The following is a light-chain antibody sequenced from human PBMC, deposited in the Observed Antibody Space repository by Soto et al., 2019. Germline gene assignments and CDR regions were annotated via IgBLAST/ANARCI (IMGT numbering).Light chain of an antibody. CDR2: LEGSGSY. Sequence: QPVLTQSSSASASLGSSVKLTCTLSSGRSSYIIAWHEQQPGKAPRFLMNLEGSGSYNKGSGIPDRFSGSSSGADRYLTISNLQXXDEADYYCETWDGYSWLFGGGTKLTVL. J-gene: IGLJ3*02. CDR1: SGRSSYI. CDR3: ETWDGYSWL. V-gene: IGLV4-60*03.